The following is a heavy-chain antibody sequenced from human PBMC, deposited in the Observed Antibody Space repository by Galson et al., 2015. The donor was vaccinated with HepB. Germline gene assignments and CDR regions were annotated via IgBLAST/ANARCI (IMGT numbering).Heavy chain of an antibody. V-gene: IGHV1-69*13. CDR2: IVPTFGIA. Sequence: SVKVSCKAAGGTFSKYAFSWVRQAPGQGLEWMGGIVPTFGIAIYAQKFQGSVTITADEPTRTVHMELSSLRSDDTAVYYCARDRVGGYGGNLRFYYYGMDVWGRGTTVTVSS. D-gene: IGHD4-23*01. J-gene: IGHJ6*02. CDR1: GGTFSKYA. CDR3: ARDRVGGYGGNLRFYYYGMDV.